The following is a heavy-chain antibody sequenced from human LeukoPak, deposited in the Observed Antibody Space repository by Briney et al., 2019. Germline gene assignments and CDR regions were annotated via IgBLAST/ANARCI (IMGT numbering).Heavy chain of an antibody. CDR2: ISGSGGAT. Sequence: PGGSLRLSCAASGFTFSSYAMSWVRQAPGKGLEWVSAISGSGGATYYADSVKGRFTISRDNSKNTLYLQVNSLRDEDTAVYYCAKGLGDFGRTGAFDIWGQGTKVTVSS. CDR3: AKGLGDFGRTGAFDI. CDR1: GFTFSSYA. V-gene: IGHV3-23*01. J-gene: IGHJ3*02. D-gene: IGHD2-21*02.